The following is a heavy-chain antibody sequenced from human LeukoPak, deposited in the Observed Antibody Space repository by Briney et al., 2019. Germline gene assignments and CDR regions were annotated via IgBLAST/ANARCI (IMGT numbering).Heavy chain of an antibody. D-gene: IGHD6-13*01. CDR1: GFTFSSYA. CDR2: ISGSGVST. Sequence: GGSLRLSCAASGFTFSSYAMSWVRQAPGKGLEWVSAISGSGVSTYYADSVKGRFTISRDNSKNTLYLQMNSLRAEDTAVYYCAKDYPSNSWYLGAFDIWGQGTMVIVSS. CDR3: AKDYPSNSWYLGAFDI. J-gene: IGHJ3*02. V-gene: IGHV3-23*01.